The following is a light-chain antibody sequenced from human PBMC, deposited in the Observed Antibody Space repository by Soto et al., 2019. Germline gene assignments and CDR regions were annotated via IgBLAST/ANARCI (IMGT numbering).Light chain of an antibody. V-gene: IGKV1-13*02. CDR1: QDISIN. CDR2: GAS. J-gene: IGKJ2*01. CDR3: QQLHSYPYT. Sequence: AIQLTQSPSSLSASVGDRVTITCRASQDISINLAWYHQIPGKAPKVLISGASAVQTGVPSEFSGSGSGTDFTLTISSLQPEHFATYYCQQLHSYPYTFGQGTKLEI.